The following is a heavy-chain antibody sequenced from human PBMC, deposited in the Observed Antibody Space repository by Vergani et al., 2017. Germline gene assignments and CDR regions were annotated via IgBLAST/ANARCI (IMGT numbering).Heavy chain of an antibody. CDR1: GFTFSSYA. D-gene: IGHD6-13*01. J-gene: IGHJ4*02. V-gene: IGHV3-30*04. CDR2: ISYDGSNK. CDR3: ARDTAAGHPFDY. Sequence: QVQLVESGGGVVQPGRSLRLSCAASGFTFSSYAMHWVRQAPGKGLEWVAVISYDGSNKYYADSVKGRFTISRDNSKNSLYLQMNSLRDEDTAVYYCARDTAAGHPFDYWGQGTLVTVSS.